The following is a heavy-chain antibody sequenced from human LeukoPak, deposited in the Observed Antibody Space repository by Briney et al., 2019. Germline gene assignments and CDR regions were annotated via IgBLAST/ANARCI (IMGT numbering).Heavy chain of an antibody. CDR1: GFTFSSYW. CDR2: IKQDGSEK. V-gene: IGHV3-7*01. D-gene: IGHD1-26*01. J-gene: IGHJ4*02. Sequence: GGSLRLSCAASGFTFSSYWMSWVRQAPGRGLEWVANIKQDGSEKYYVDSVKGRFTISRDNAKNSLYLQMNSLRAEDTAVYYCARRRYSGSSQHFDYWGQGTLVTVSS. CDR3: ARRRYSGSSQHFDY.